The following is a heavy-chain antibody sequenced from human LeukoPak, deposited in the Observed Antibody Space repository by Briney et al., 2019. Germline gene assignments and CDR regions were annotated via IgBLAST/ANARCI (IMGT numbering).Heavy chain of an antibody. D-gene: IGHD4-17*01. Sequence: SAKVSCKASGGTFSSYAISWVRQAPGRGLEWMGGIIPIFGTANYAQKFQGRVTITADESTSTAYMELSSLRSEDTAVYYCASRGDDYGPNYFQHWGQGTLVTVSS. V-gene: IGHV1-69*13. CDR1: GGTFSSYA. CDR2: IIPIFGTA. CDR3: ASRGDDYGPNYFQH. J-gene: IGHJ1*01.